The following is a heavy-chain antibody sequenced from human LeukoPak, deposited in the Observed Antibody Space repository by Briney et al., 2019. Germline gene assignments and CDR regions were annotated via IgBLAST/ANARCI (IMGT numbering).Heavy chain of an antibody. Sequence: GGSLRLSCAASGFTFSSYGMHWVRQAPGKGLEWVSGISGRGSSTYYADSVKGRFTISRDNSKSTLYLQMNSLRAEDTAVYYCARQPDDFSGWNNGQDFFDYWGQGTLVTVSS. CDR3: ARQPDDFSGWNNGQDFFDY. CDR2: ISGRGSST. D-gene: IGHD6-19*01. V-gene: IGHV3-23*01. J-gene: IGHJ4*02. CDR1: GFTFSSYG.